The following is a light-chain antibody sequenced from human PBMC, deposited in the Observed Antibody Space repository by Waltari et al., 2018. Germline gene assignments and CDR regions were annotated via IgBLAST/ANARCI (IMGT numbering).Light chain of an antibody. CDR2: KFS. CDR3: MQGTHWPWT. J-gene: IGKJ1*01. Sequence: DVVMTQSPLSLPVTLGQPASISCMSSQSLVHSDGNTSLNWFQQRPGQSPRRLIYKFSNRDSGVPDRFSGSGSGTDFTLRISRVEAEDVGVYYCMQGTHWPWTFGQGTKVEIK. V-gene: IGKV2-30*02. CDR1: QSLVHSDGNTS.